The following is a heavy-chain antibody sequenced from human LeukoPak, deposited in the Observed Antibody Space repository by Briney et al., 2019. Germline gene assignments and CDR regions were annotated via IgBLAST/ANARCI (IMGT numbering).Heavy chain of an antibody. V-gene: IGHV3-11*01. CDR1: GFTSSDYY. CDR2: ISSSGSTI. D-gene: IGHD6-19*01. Sequence: GGSLRLPCAASGFTSSDYYMSWIRQAPGKGLEWVSYISSSGSTIYYADSVKGRFTISRDNAKNSLYLQMNSLRAEDTAVYYCARDYGFMAVADFDYWGQGTLVTVSS. J-gene: IGHJ4*02. CDR3: ARDYGFMAVADFDY.